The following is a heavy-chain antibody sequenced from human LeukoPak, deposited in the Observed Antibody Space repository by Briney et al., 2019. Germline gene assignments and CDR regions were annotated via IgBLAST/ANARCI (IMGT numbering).Heavy chain of an antibody. CDR3: ARDRASSSSWYYYYHYGMDV. Sequence: SETLSLTCAVYGGSFSGYYWSWIRQPPGKGLEWIGEINHSGSTNYNPSLKSRVTISIDTSKNHFSLKLSSVTAADTAVYYCARDRASSSSWYYYYHYGMDVWGQGTTVTVSS. V-gene: IGHV4-34*01. D-gene: IGHD2-2*01. CDR2: INHSGST. J-gene: IGHJ6*02. CDR1: GGSFSGYY.